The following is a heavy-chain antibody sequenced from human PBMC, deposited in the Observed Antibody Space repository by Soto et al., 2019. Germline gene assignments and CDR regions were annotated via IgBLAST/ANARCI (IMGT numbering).Heavy chain of an antibody. J-gene: IGHJ6*03. V-gene: IGHV1-69*02. Sequence: QVQLVQSGAEVKKPGSSVKVSCKASGGTFSSYTISWVRQAPGQGLEWMGRIIPILGIANYAQKFQGRVTITADKSTTPAYMELSSLRSEDTAVYYCAMDCSSTSCSRPLVMDVWGKGTTVTVSS. CDR2: IIPILGIA. CDR1: GGTFSSYT. D-gene: IGHD2-2*01. CDR3: AMDCSSTSCSRPLVMDV.